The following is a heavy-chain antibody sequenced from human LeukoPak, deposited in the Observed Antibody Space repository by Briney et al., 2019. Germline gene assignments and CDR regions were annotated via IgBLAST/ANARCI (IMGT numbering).Heavy chain of an antibody. J-gene: IGHJ5*02. CDR2: ISSSSSYI. D-gene: IGHD5-12*01. V-gene: IGHV3-21*01. CDR3: ARGGVWLRSWFDP. Sequence: PGGSLRLSCAASGFTFSSYSMYWVRQAPGKGLEWVSSISSSSSYIYYADSVKGRFTISRDNAKNSLYLQMNSLRAEDTAVYYCARGGVWLRSWFDPWGQGTLVTVSS. CDR1: GFTFSSYS.